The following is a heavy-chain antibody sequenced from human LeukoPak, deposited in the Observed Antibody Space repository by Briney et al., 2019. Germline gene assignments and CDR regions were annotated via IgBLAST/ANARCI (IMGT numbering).Heavy chain of an antibody. CDR2: IIPIFGTA. D-gene: IGHD3-10*01. CDR3: ARGNKGLLWFGELSHNWFDP. CDR1: GGTFSSYA. V-gene: IGHV1-69*13. Sequence: SVKVSCKASGGTFSSYAISWVRQAPGQGLEWMGGIIPIFGTANYAQKFQGRVTITADESTSTAYMELSSLRSEDTAVYYCARGNKGLLWFGELSHNWFDPWGQGTLVTVSS. J-gene: IGHJ5*02.